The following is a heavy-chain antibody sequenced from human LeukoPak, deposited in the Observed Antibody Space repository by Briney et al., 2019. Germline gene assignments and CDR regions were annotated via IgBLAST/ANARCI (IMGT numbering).Heavy chain of an antibody. CDR1: GFTFSSYW. CDR2: IKQDGSEK. V-gene: IGHV3-7*01. D-gene: IGHD1-1*01. J-gene: IGHJ5*02. Sequence: GGSLRLSCAASGFTFSSYWMSWVRQAPGKGLEWVANIKQDGSEKYYVDSVKSRLTISRDNAKNSLYLQMNSLRAEDTAVYYCARETGIDSWFDPWGQGTLVTVSS. CDR3: ARETGIDSWFDP.